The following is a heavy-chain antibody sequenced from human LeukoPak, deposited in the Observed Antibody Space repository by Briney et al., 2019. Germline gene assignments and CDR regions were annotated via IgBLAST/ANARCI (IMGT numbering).Heavy chain of an antibody. V-gene: IGHV3-30*14. J-gene: IGHJ3*02. CDR1: GFTFSSYA. CDR3: ARDRYAFDI. CDR2: ISYDGSNK. Sequence: GRSLRLSCAASGFTFSSYAMHWVRQAPGKGLEWVAVISYDGSNKYYADSVKGRFTISRDNSKNTLYLQMNSLRAEDTAVYYCARDRYAFDIWGQGTMVTVSS.